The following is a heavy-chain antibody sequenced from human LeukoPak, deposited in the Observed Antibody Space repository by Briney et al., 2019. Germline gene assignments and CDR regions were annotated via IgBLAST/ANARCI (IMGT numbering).Heavy chain of an antibody. CDR1: GFTFSSYW. J-gene: IGHJ6*02. CDR3: ARGGGLDV. Sequence: GGSLRLSCAASGFTFSSYWMNWARQAPGKGLEWVASINNNGNVNYYVDSVKGRFTISRDNAKNSLYLQMSNLRAEDTAVYFCARGGGLDVWGQGATVTVSS. CDR2: INNNGNVN. V-gene: IGHV3-7*03. D-gene: IGHD3-16*01.